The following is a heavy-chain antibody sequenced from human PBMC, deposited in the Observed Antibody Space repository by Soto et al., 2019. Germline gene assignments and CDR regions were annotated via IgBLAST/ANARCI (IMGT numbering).Heavy chain of an antibody. D-gene: IGHD2-8*01. CDR1: GGTFSSSA. CDR2: IIAIFRTS. Sequence: QVQLVQSGAEVKKPGSSVKVSCKASGGTFSSSAISWVRQAPGQGLEWMGGIIAIFRTSIYAQRFQGRVTITADESTSTVYMELSSLRSEDTAVYYCARLGGCPNGVCYAVYYGMDVWGQGTTVTVSS. J-gene: IGHJ6*02. CDR3: ARLGGCPNGVCYAVYYGMDV. V-gene: IGHV1-69*01.